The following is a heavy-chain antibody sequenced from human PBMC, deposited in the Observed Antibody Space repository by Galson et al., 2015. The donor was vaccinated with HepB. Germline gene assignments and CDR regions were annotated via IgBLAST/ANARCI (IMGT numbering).Heavy chain of an antibody. V-gene: IGHV3-23*01. Sequence: SLRLSCAASGFTFSSYSMNWVRQAPGKGLEWVSAISGSGGSTYYADSVKGRFTISRDNSKNTLYLQMNSLRAEDTAVYYCAKDPLRLRGPAAIGEEYFQHWGQGTLVTVSS. J-gene: IGHJ1*01. CDR3: AKDPLRLRGPAAIGEEYFQH. CDR1: GFTFSSYS. D-gene: IGHD2-2*01. CDR2: ISGSGGST.